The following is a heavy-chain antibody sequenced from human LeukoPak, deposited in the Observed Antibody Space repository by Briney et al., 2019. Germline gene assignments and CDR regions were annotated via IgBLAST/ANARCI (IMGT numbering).Heavy chain of an antibody. D-gene: IGHD1-26*01. CDR3: ARNPPHVGYYFDY. CDR2: IIPILGIA. V-gene: IGHV1-69*02. J-gene: IGHJ4*02. CDR1: GGTFSSYT. Sequence: SVKVSCKASGGTFSSYTISWVRQAPGQGLEWMGRIIPILGIANYAEKFQGRVTITADKSTSTAYMELSSLRSEDTAVYYCARNPPHVGYYFDYWGQGTLVTVSS.